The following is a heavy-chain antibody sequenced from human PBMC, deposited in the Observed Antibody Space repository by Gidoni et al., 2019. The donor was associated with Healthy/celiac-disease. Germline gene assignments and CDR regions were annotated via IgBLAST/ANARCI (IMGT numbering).Heavy chain of an antibody. Sequence: QVQLVESGGGVVQPGRSLRLSCAASGFTFSSYGMHWFRQAPGKGLEWVAVISYDGSNKYYADSVKGRFTISRDNSKNTLYLQMNSLRAEDTAVYYCAKEATQGILRYFDWSEGGQGTLVTVSS. CDR3: AKEATQGILRYFDWSE. J-gene: IGHJ4*02. CDR2: ISYDGSNK. D-gene: IGHD3-9*01. V-gene: IGHV3-30*18. CDR1: GFTFSSYG.